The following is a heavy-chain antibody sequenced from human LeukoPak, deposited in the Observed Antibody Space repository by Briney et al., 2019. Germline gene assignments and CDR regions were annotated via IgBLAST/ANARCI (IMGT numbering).Heavy chain of an antibody. V-gene: IGHV3-48*03. Sequence: TGGSLRLSCAASGFTFSSYEMNWVRQAPGRGLEWVSYISSSGSTIYYADSVKGRFSISRDNAKNSLDLEMNSLRAEDTAAYYCARLPSSAGAGTFDYWGQGTLVTVSS. CDR1: GFTFSSYE. CDR2: ISSSGSTI. J-gene: IGHJ4*02. CDR3: ARLPSSAGAGTFDY. D-gene: IGHD6-13*01.